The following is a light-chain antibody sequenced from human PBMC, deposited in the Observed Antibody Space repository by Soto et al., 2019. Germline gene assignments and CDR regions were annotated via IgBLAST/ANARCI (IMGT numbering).Light chain of an antibody. CDR3: LRYNAFSQT. V-gene: IGKV1-5*01. CDR1: QSMNDW. CDR2: DAS. J-gene: IGKJ1*01. Sequence: DIQMTQSPSTLSASIGDRVTITCRASQSMNDWLAWYQKKPGKAPKVLIYDASSLQSGVPSRFSGSRSGTEFTLTIDSLQPDDVATYYCLRYNAFSQTFGQGTKVDIK.